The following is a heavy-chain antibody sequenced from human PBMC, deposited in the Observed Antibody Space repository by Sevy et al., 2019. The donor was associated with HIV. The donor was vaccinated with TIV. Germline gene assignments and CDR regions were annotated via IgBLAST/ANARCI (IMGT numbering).Heavy chain of an antibody. CDR2: INWNSGSL. CDR1: GFTFEDYA. J-gene: IGHJ4*02. V-gene: IGHV3-9*01. CDR3: AKTPMTEAAPYFDF. Sequence: GGSLRLSCAGSGFTFEDYALHWVRQAPGQGLEWVAGINWNSGSLDYADSVKGRFTISRDDAKNSLYLQMDTLRTEDTALYYCAKTPMTEAAPYFDFWGQGTPVTVSS. D-gene: IGHD6-19*01.